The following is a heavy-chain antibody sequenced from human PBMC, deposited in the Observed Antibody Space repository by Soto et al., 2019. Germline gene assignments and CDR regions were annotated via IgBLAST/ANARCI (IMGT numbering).Heavy chain of an antibody. CDR1: GFTFSSYA. Sequence: EVQLLESGGGWVQPGGSLRLSCAASGFTFSSYAMSWVRQAPGKRLECVSAISGSGGSTYYADSVKGRFTISRDNSKNTLYLHMNSLRAEDTAVYYCVKGPMITFGGVIVHWGQGTLVTVSS. CDR3: VKGPMITFGGVIVH. J-gene: IGHJ5*02. V-gene: IGHV3-23*01. D-gene: IGHD3-16*01. CDR2: ISGSGGST.